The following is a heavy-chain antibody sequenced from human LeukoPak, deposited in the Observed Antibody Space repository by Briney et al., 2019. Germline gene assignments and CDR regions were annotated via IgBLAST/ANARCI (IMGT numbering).Heavy chain of an antibody. J-gene: IGHJ4*02. D-gene: IGHD5-18*01. Sequence: ASVKVSCKASGGTFSSYAISWVLQAPGQGLEWMGGIIPIFGTANYAQEFQGRVTITTDESTSTAYMELSSLRSEDTAVYYCARDQDSYGFDYWGQGTLVTVSS. CDR2: IIPIFGTA. V-gene: IGHV1-69*05. CDR1: GGTFSSYA. CDR3: ARDQDSYGFDY.